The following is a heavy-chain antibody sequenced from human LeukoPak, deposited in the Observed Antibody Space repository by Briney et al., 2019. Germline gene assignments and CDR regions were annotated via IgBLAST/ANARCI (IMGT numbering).Heavy chain of an antibody. CDR3: ATQPGAAGARGDWFDP. J-gene: IGHJ5*02. CDR2: INPNTGGT. CDR1: GYTFTAYY. Sequence: GASVKVSCKASGYTFTAYYIHGVRQAPGQGLEWMGWINPNTGGTNYAQKFQGGVTMTRDTSISTAYRELSSLRSDDTAVYYCATQPGAAGARGDWFDPWGQGTLVTVSS. V-gene: IGHV1-2*02. D-gene: IGHD6-13*01.